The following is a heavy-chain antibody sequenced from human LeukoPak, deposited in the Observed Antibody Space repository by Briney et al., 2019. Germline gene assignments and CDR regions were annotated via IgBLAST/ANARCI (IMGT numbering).Heavy chain of an antibody. CDR2: ISSSSSTI. Sequence: PGGSLRLSCAASGFTFSSYSMNWVRQAPGKGLEWVSYISSSSSTIYYADSVKGRFTISRDNAKNSLFLQMNSLRAEDTAIYYCARVGYYDFWSGLIPHTYYMDVRGKGTTVTVSS. D-gene: IGHD3-3*01. J-gene: IGHJ6*03. V-gene: IGHV3-48*01. CDR3: ARVGYYDFWSGLIPHTYYMDV. CDR1: GFTFSSYS.